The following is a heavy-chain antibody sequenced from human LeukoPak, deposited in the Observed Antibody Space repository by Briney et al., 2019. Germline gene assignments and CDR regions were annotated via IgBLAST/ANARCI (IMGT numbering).Heavy chain of an antibody. Sequence: ASVKVSCKASGYTFSSYGISWVRQAPGQGLEWMGWISAYNGDTHYAQKFQGRVTMTTDTSTSTGYMELRSLRSDDTALYYCARSPIARVAATTPYYMDVWGKGTTVTISS. CDR2: ISAYNGDT. D-gene: IGHD6-19*01. CDR3: ARSPIARVAATTPYYMDV. V-gene: IGHV1-18*01. CDR1: GYTFSSYG. J-gene: IGHJ6*03.